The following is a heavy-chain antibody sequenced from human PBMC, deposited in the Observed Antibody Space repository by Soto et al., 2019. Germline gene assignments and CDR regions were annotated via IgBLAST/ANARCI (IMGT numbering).Heavy chain of an antibody. D-gene: IGHD6-6*01. CDR3: ASSSKYSRPGDYYYGMDV. CDR2: ISSSSSTI. J-gene: IGHJ6*02. Sequence: PGGSLRLSCAASGFTFSSYSMNWVRQAPGKGLEWVSYISSSSSTIYYADSVKGRFTISRDNAKNSLYLQMNSLRDEDTAVYYCASSSKYSRPGDYYYGMDVWGQGTTVTVSS. V-gene: IGHV3-48*02. CDR1: GFTFSSYS.